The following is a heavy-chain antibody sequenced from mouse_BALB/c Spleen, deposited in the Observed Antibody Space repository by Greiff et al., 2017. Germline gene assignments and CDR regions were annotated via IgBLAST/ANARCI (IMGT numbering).Heavy chain of an antibody. D-gene: IGHD1-1*01. J-gene: IGHJ4*01. V-gene: IGHV1-54*01. CDR2: INPGSGGT. CDR1: GYAFTNYL. CDR3: AREKVNYYGTYYAMDY. Sequence: QVQLKESGAELVRPGTSVKVSCKASGYAFTNYLIEWVKQRPGQGLEWIGVINPGSGGTNYNEKFKGKATLTADKSSSTAYMQLSSLTSDDSAVYFCAREKVNYYGTYYAMDYWGQGTSVTVSS.